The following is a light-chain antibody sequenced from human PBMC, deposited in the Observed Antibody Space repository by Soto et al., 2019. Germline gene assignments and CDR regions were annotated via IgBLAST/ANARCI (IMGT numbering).Light chain of an antibody. J-gene: IGKJ3*01. CDR3: QQRSILFT. Sequence: EIGLTQSPATLSLSPGERATLSCRASQSVSNSLAWYQQQPGQAPRLLIYAASNRASGIPARFSGSGSGTDFTLTINSLEHEDFAVYYCQQRSILFTFGPGTKVDIK. CDR2: AAS. V-gene: IGKV3-11*01. CDR1: QSVSNS.